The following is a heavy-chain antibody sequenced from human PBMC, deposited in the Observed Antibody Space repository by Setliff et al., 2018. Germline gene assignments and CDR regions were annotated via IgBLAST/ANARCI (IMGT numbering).Heavy chain of an antibody. CDR3: ARESPLDDYVWGSYRSYYFDY. D-gene: IGHD3-16*02. J-gene: IGHJ4*02. V-gene: IGHV4-39*07. CDR1: GDSISSSSYF. CDR2: IYFGGST. Sequence: KSSETLSLTCTVSGDSISSSSYFWGWIRQPPGKGLECIGTIYFGGSTYYNPSLKSRVAISVDTSKNQFSLKLSSVTAADTAVYYCARESPLDDYVWGSYRSYYFDYWGQGTLVTVSS.